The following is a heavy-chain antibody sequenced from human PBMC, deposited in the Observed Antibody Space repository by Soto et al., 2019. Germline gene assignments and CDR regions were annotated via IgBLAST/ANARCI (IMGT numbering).Heavy chain of an antibody. CDR2: IIPLFGTG. CDR1: GVTSSTHT. D-gene: IGHD5-18*01. CDR3: ASGSAMGADH. Sequence: ASVKVSCKASGVTSSTHTITWVRQAPGQGLEWMGGIIPLFGTGHKAQKFQGRITIIADKSTSTAYMELSSLRSEDTAVYFCASGSAMGADHWGQGTLVTVSS. J-gene: IGHJ5*02. V-gene: IGHV1-69*06.